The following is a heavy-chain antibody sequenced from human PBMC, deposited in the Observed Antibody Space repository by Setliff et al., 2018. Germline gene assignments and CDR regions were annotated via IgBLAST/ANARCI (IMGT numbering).Heavy chain of an antibody. Sequence: ASVKVSCKASGYPFTSYYMYWLRQAPGQGPEWLGIINIGGGSASYAQKFQDRVTMTRDTSTSTVYLEVTSLRSEDTAVYYCARSYDSGFYHQRDAYDIWGQGTMVTLSS. J-gene: IGHJ3*02. CDR2: INIGGGSA. D-gene: IGHD3-22*01. CDR3: ARSYDSGFYHQRDAYDI. V-gene: IGHV1-46*01. CDR1: GYPFTSYY.